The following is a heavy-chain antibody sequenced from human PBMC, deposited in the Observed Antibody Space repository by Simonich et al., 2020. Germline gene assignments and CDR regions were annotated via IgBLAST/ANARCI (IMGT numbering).Heavy chain of an antibody. Sequence: QVQLVQSGAEVKKPGASVKVSCKASGYTFTGYYMHWVRQAPGQGLEWMGWINHNSGGTNYAQKFQGRVTMTRDTSISTAYMELSRLRSDDTAVYYCARDPGAELTGDYWGQGTLVTVSS. V-gene: IGHV1-2*02. CDR1: GYTFTGYY. CDR2: INHNSGGT. J-gene: IGHJ4*02. CDR3: ARDPGAELTGDY. D-gene: IGHD7-27*01.